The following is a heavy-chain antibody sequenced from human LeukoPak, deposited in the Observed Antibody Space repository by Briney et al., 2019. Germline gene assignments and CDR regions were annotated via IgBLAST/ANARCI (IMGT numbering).Heavy chain of an antibody. CDR1: GGSISSYY. CDR3: ARAYTTTGGGYFNY. J-gene: IGHJ4*02. D-gene: IGHD4-17*01. V-gene: IGHV4-59*12. Sequence: SETLSLTCTVSGGSISSYYWSWIRQPPGKGLEWIGSIYHSGSTYYNPSLKSRVTISVDTSKNQFSLKLSSVTAADTAVYYCARAYTTTGGGYFNYWGQGTLVTVSS. CDR2: IYHSGST.